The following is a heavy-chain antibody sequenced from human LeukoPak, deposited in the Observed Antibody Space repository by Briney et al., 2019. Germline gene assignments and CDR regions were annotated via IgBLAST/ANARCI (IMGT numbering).Heavy chain of an antibody. D-gene: IGHD3-9*01. J-gene: IGHJ4*02. V-gene: IGHV3-30*02. CDR2: IRPNEEKT. CDR3: ARDLDWLLFDY. Sequence: PGGSLRLSCAASGFNFFNDEMHWVRQAPGKGLEWVALIRPNEEKTYYVDSVKGRYTISRDNAKNILYLQMNSLRVEDTAVYYCARDLDWLLFDYWGQGTLVTVSS. CDR1: GFNFFNDE.